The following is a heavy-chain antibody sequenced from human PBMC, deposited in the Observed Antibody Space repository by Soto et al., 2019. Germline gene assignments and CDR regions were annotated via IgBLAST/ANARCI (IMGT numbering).Heavy chain of an antibody. Sequence: GGSLRLSCAAYGFTFSSYAMSWVRQAPGKGLEWVSAISGSGGSPYYADSVKGRFTISRDNSKNTLYLQMNSLRAGDSAIYYCAKEGTSGLYYFDYWGQGTLVTVSS. V-gene: IGHV3-23*01. J-gene: IGHJ4*02. CDR2: ISGSGGSP. CDR3: AKEGTSGLYYFDY. CDR1: GFTFSSYA. D-gene: IGHD6-19*01.